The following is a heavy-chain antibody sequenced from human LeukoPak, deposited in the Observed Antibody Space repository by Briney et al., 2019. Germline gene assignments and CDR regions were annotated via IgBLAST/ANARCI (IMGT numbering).Heavy chain of an antibody. J-gene: IGHJ4*02. CDR3: ARETYYYDSSGYYPYYFDY. Sequence: GGSLRLSCAASGFTFSSYAMHWVRQAPGKGLDWSAVTSYDGSNKYYADSVKGRFTISRDNSKNTLYLQMNSLGAEDTAVYYCARETYYYDSSGYYPYYFDYWGQGTLVTVSS. CDR2: TSYDGSNK. CDR1: GFTFSSYA. V-gene: IGHV3-30*04. D-gene: IGHD3-22*01.